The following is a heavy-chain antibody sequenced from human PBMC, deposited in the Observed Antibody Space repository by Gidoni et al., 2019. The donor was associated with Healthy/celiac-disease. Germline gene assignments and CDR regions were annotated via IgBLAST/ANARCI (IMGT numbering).Heavy chain of an antibody. V-gene: IGHV3-48*03. CDR3: ARGGRGGSWYKIAHDY. CDR1: GFTFSSYE. J-gene: IGHJ4*02. CDR2: ISSSGSTI. Sequence: EVQLVESGGGLVQPGGSLRLSCAASGFTFSSYEMNWVRQAPGKGLEWVSYISSSGSTIYYADSVKGRFTISRDNAKNSLYLQMNSLRAEDTAVYYCARGGRGGSWYKIAHDYWGQGTLVTVSS. D-gene: IGHD6-13*01.